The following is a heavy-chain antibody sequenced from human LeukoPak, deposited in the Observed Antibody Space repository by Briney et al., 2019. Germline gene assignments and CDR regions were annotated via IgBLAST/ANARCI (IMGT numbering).Heavy chain of an antibody. CDR2: ISAYNGNT. D-gene: IGHD5/OR15-5a*01. CDR1: GYTFTSYV. CDR3: ARDFQGLGYCYYGMDV. J-gene: IGHJ6*02. Sequence: ASVRVSCKASGYTFTSYVISWVRQAPGQGLEWMGWISAYNGNTNYAQKLQGRVTMTTDTSTSTAYMELRSLRSDGTAVYYCARDFQGLGYCYYGMDVWGQGTTVTVSS. V-gene: IGHV1-18*01.